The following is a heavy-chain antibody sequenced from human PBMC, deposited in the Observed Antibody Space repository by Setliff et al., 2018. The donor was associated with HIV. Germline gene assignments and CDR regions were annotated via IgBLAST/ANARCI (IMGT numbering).Heavy chain of an antibody. CDR2: IYYSGGT. CDR3: ARVPFTTGFDY. Sequence: SETLSLTCSVSGGSISNFYWSWIRQPPGKGLEWIGSIYYSGGTHYNPSLRSRVTISVDTSKNHFSLKLSSVTAADTAVFYCARVPFTTGFDYWGQGILVTVSS. CDR1: GGSISNFY. V-gene: IGHV4-59*08. D-gene: IGHD3-3*01. J-gene: IGHJ4*02.